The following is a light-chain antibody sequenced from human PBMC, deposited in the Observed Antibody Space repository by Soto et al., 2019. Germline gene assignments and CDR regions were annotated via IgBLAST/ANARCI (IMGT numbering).Light chain of an antibody. CDR2: DVS. Sequence: QSALTQPRSVSESPGQSVAISCTGTSSDIGGYNYVSWYQQHPGKAPKLMIYDVSQRPSGVPDRFSGSKSGNTASLTISGLQAEDEADYYCCSYAGSYTWVFGGGTKLTVL. J-gene: IGLJ3*02. CDR1: SSDIGGYNY. V-gene: IGLV2-11*01. CDR3: CSYAGSYTWV.